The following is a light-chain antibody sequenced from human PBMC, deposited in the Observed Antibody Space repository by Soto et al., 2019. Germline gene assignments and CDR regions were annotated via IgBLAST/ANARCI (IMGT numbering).Light chain of an antibody. Sequence: EIVLTQSPATLSLSPGERATLSCRASQSVSSSLAWYQQRPGQAPRLLIYDASNRATGIPARFSGSGSGTDFTLTIRRLEPEDFAVYYCQQRSNWPLTFGGGTKVEIK. V-gene: IGKV3-11*01. CDR1: QSVSSS. CDR2: DAS. CDR3: QQRSNWPLT. J-gene: IGKJ4*01.